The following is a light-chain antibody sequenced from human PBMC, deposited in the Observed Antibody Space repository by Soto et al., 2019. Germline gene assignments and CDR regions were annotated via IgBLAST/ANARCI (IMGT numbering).Light chain of an antibody. CDR2: NNN. J-gene: IGLJ2*01. V-gene: IGLV1-44*01. CDR1: SSNIGSDN. CDR3: AAWDDSLNGVV. Sequence: QSVLTQPPSASGTPGQRVTISCSGSSSNIGSDNVNWYQQLPGTAPKLLMYNNNQRPSGVPDRFSGSKSGTSASLAISGLQSEDEADYYCAAWDDSLNGVVFGGGTKVTVL.